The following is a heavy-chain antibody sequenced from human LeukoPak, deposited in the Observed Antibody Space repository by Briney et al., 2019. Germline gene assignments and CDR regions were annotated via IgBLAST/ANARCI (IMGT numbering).Heavy chain of an antibody. CDR1: GGSFSSGDYY. CDR3: ARAYGSGSYSGFFDY. Sequence: SETLSLTCTVSGGSFSSGDYYWGCIRQPPGKGLEWIVYINYSGSTYYNPSLKSRVTISVDTSKNQFSLKLSSVTAADTAVYYCARAYGSGSYSGFFDYWGQGTLVTVSS. J-gene: IGHJ4*02. D-gene: IGHD3-10*01. V-gene: IGHV4-30-4*01. CDR2: INYSGST.